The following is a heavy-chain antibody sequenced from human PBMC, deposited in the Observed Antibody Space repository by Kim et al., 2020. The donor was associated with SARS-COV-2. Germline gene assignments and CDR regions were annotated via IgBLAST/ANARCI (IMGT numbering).Heavy chain of an antibody. CDR2: LSLDSDRI. J-gene: IGHJ4*02. CDR3: TRDLVPGGADF. Sequence: GGSLRLSCEMSGFKFERFAVHWVRQPPGKGLEWVSGLSLDSDRIGYADSVKGRFTVSRDKGKDTLYLQMDSLRIEDTAFYYCTRDLVPGGADFWGQGTLVTVYS. V-gene: IGHV3-9*01. D-gene: IGHD6-6*01. CDR1: GFKFERFA.